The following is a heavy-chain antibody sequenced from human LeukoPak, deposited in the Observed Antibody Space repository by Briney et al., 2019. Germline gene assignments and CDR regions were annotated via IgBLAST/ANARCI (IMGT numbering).Heavy chain of an antibody. CDR3: TRRTGYCSSTSCPALFDY. D-gene: IGHD2-2*01. Sequence: PGGSLRLSCTASGFTFGDYAMSWFRQAPGKGLEWVGFIRSKAYGGTTEYAAPVKGRFTISRDDSKSIAYLQMNSLKTEDTAVYYCTRRTGYCSSTSCPALFDYWGQGTLVTVSS. V-gene: IGHV3-49*03. J-gene: IGHJ4*02. CDR2: IRSKAYGGTT. CDR1: GFTFGDYA.